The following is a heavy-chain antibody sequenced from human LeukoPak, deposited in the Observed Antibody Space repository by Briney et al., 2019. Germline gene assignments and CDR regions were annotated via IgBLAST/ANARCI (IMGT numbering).Heavy chain of an antibody. J-gene: IGHJ5*02. V-gene: IGHV4-39*01. CDR2: VHYSGST. CDR1: GGSIRSTSYY. Sequence: PSETLSLTCTVSGGSIRSTSYYWGWIRQPPGKGLEWLGSVHYSGSTYDNPSLKSRVTISVDTSKNQFSLKLISVTAADTAVYYCARPSTVAGRGRFDPWGQGTLVTVSS. CDR3: ARPSTVAGRGRFDP. D-gene: IGHD6-19*01.